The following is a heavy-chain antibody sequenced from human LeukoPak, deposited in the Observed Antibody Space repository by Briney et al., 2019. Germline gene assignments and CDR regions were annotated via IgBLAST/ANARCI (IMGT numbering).Heavy chain of an antibody. CDR1: GFTFNIYG. CDR2: ISHDGSNK. D-gene: IGHD3-22*01. Sequence: PPGGSLRLSCAASGFTFNIYGMHWVRQAPGKGLEWVAVISHDGSNKYYADSVKGRFTISRDNSKNTVFLEMNSLRDEDTAVYFCAKRFGQFYDSSGYYEDSWGQGTLVTVSS. J-gene: IGHJ4*02. CDR3: AKRFGQFYDSSGYYEDS. V-gene: IGHV3-30*18.